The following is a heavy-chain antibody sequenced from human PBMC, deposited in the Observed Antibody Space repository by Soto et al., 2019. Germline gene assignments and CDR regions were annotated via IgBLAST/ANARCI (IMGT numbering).Heavy chain of an antibody. CDR3: ARAGYCSGGSCYREAYYYYGMDV. J-gene: IGHJ6*02. CDR2: ISAYNGNT. V-gene: IGHV1-18*04. CDR1: GYTFTSYG. Sequence: QVQLVQSGAEVKKPGASVKVSCKASGYTFTSYGISWVRQAPGQGREWMGWISAYNGNTNYAQKLQGRVTMTTDTPTSTAYMELRSLGSDDTAVYYCARAGYCSGGSCYREAYYYYGMDVWGQGTTVTVSS. D-gene: IGHD2-15*01.